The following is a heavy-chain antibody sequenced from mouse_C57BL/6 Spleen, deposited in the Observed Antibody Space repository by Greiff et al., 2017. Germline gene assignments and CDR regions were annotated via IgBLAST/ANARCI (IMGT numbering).Heavy chain of an antibody. D-gene: IGHD1-1*01. CDR1: GFTFTDYY. CDR3: ARYFMGSSYDE. Sequence: EVNLVESGGGLVQPGGSLSLSCAASGFTFTDYYMSWVRQPPGKALEWLGFIRNKANGYTTEYSASVKGRFTISRDNSQSILYLQMNALRAEDSATYYCARYFMGSSYDEWGQDTTRTVS. J-gene: IGHJ2*01. V-gene: IGHV7-3*01. CDR2: IRNKANGYTT.